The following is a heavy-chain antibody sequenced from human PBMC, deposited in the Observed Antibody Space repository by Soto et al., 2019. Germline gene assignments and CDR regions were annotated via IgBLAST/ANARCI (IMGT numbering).Heavy chain of an antibody. J-gene: IGHJ6*01. CDR3: ARVTSATVTTYYYYGMEV. Sequence: ASVKVSCKASGYAFTGYYMHWVRQAPGQGLEWMGWINPNSGGTNYAQKFQGRVTMTRDTSISTAYMELSRLRSDDTAVYYCARVTSATVTTYYYYGMEVWGQGTTVTVSS. D-gene: IGHD4-4*01. V-gene: IGHV1-2*02. CDR1: GYAFTGYY. CDR2: INPNSGGT.